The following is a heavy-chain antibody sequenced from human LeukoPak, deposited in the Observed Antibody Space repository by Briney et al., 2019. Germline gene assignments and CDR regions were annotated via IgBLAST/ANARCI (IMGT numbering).Heavy chain of an antibody. CDR2: ISSNGGST. V-gene: IGHV3-64*01. D-gene: IGHD4-23*01. CDR3: ARDFYQGGDYGGDYYYYYYMDV. Sequence: PGGSLRLSCAASGFTFSSYAMHRVRQAPGKGLEYVSAISSNGGSTYYANSVKGRFTISRDNSKNTLYLQMGSLRAEDMAVYYCARDFYQGGDYGGDYYYYYYMDVWGKGTTVTISS. CDR1: GFTFSSYA. J-gene: IGHJ6*03.